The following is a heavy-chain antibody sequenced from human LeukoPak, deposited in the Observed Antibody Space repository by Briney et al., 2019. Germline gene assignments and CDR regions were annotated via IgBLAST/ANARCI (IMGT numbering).Heavy chain of an antibody. Sequence: GGSLRLSCAASGFTFSSYAMSWVRQAPGKGLEWVSAISGSGGSTYYADSVKGRFTISRDNSKNTLYLQMNSLRAEDTAVYYCAKDSYYYDSSGYVDVWGKGTTVTVSS. V-gene: IGHV3-23*01. D-gene: IGHD3-22*01. CDR3: AKDSYYYDSSGYVDV. CDR1: GFTFSSYA. CDR2: ISGSGGST. J-gene: IGHJ6*04.